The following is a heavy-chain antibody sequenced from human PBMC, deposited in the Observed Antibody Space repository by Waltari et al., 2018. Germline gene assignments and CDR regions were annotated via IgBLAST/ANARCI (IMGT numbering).Heavy chain of an antibody. CDR1: GGSFSGYY. V-gene: IGHV4-34*01. D-gene: IGHD3-22*01. J-gene: IGHJ4*02. CDR2: IKHSGST. Sequence: QVQLQQWGAGLLKPSETLSLTCAVYGGSFSGYYWSWIRQPPGKGLEWIGEIKHSGSTNYNRSLKSRVTISVDTSKNQVSLKLSSVTAADTAVYYCARVFYGSSGYYLSYFDYWGQGTLVTVSS. CDR3: ARVFYGSSGYYLSYFDY.